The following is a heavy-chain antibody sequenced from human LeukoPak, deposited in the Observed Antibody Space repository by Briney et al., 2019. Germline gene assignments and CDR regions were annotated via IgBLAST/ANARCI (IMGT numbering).Heavy chain of an antibody. J-gene: IGHJ4*02. CDR1: GGSVSSDSYY. V-gene: IGHV4-61*01. Sequence: QPSETLSLTCTVSGGSVSSDSYYWSWIRQPPGKGLEWIGYIYYTGSTNYNPSLKSRVTISVDMSKNQFSLKLTSVTAADTAVYYCATKGPRRGYFDYWGQGTLVAVSS. CDR3: ATKGPRRGYFDY. CDR2: IYYTGST.